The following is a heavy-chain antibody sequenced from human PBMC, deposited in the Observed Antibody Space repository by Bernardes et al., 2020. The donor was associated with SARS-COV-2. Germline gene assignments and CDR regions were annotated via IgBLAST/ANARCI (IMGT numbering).Heavy chain of an antibody. V-gene: IGHV3-21*01. CDR1: GFTFSDYR. J-gene: IGHJ4*02. D-gene: IGHD4-17*01. Sequence: GGSLRLSCAASGFTFSDYRFNWVRQSPGRGLEWLSSISSGGGSPNYADSLKGRFTMSRDNAKNSLYLQMNNLRAEDTAVYYCAREISAYGDYAYFDNWGQGVLVTVSS. CDR3: AREISAYGDYAYFDN. CDR2: ISSGGGSP.